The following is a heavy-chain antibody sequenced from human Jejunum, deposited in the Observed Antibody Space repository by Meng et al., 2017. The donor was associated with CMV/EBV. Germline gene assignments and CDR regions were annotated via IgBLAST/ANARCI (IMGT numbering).Heavy chain of an antibody. Sequence: RSYMMSWVRQAPGKGPEWVASISRDGSKDYYVDSVKGRFTIARDNAKNSLFLELSSLRAEDTAVYYCTRTISVSVAGAVVPGESDSWGQGTQVTVSS. V-gene: IGHV3-7*01. CDR1: RSYM. CDR2: ISRDGSKD. CDR3: TRTISVSVAGAVVPGESDS. J-gene: IGHJ4*02. D-gene: IGHD2-15*01.